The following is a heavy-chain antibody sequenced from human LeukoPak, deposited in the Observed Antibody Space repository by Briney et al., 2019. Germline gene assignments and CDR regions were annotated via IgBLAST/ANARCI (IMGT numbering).Heavy chain of an antibody. Sequence: SETLSLTCTVSGGSISSYYWSWIRQPPGKGLEWIGYIYYSGSTNYNPSLKSRVTISVDTSKNQFSLKLSSVTAADTAVYYCARGNGVYGYWGQGTLVTASS. D-gene: IGHD2-8*01. J-gene: IGHJ4*02. CDR3: ARGNGVYGY. CDR1: GGSISSYY. CDR2: IYYSGST. V-gene: IGHV4-59*01.